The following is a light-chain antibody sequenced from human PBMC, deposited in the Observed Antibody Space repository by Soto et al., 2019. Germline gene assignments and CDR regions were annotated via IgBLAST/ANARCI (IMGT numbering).Light chain of an antibody. J-gene: IGLJ1*01. CDR1: SSDVCGYNF. CDR2: EVN. CDR3: SSYAGTNNRYV. Sequence: QSALTQPPSASGSPGQSVTISCTGTSSDVCGYNFVSWYQQHPGKAPKLIIYEVNKRPSGVPDRFSASKSGNTASLTVSGLQAEDEADYYCSSYAGTNNRYVFGTGTKVTVL. V-gene: IGLV2-8*01.